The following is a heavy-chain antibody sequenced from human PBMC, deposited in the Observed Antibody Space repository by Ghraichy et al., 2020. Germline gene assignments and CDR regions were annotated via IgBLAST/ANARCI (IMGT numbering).Heavy chain of an antibody. CDR3: ARVEGNSDSSGYYYYYGMDV. Sequence: SVKVSCKASGGTFSSYAISWVRQAPGQGLEWMGGIILIFGTANYAQKFQGRVTITADESTSTAYMELSSLRSEDTAVYYCARVEGNSDSSGYYYYYGMDVWGQGTTVTVSS. V-gene: IGHV1-69*13. CDR1: GGTFSSYA. CDR2: IILIFGTA. D-gene: IGHD3-22*01. J-gene: IGHJ6*02.